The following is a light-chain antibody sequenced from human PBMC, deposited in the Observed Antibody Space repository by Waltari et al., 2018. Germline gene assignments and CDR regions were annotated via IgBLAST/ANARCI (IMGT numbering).Light chain of an antibody. V-gene: IGKV1-33*01. CDR1: QDISNY. J-gene: IGKJ4*01. Sequence: DIQMTQSPSSLSASVGDRVPITCQASQDISNYLNWFQQKPGKAPHLLIYDAPSLETGVPSRFSGSGSGTDFTFTISSLQPEEIATYYCQDYDNLPPLTFGGGTKVEIK. CDR2: DAP. CDR3: QDYDNLPPLT.